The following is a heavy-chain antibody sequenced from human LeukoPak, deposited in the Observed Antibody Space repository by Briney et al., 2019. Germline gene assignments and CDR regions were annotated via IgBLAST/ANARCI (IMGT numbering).Heavy chain of an antibody. CDR2: INHSGST. J-gene: IGHJ4*02. CDR1: GGSFSGYY. CDR3: AVSYCSSTSCYLLDY. Sequence: SETLSLTCAVYGGSFSGYYWSWIRQPPGKGLEWIGEINHSGSTNYNPSLKSRVTISVDTSKNQFSLKLSSVTAADTAVYYCAVSYCSSTSCYLLDYWGQGTLVTVSS. V-gene: IGHV4-34*01. D-gene: IGHD2-2*01.